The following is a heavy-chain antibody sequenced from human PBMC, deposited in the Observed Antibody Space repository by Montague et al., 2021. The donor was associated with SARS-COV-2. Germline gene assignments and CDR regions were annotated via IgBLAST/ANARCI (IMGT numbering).Heavy chain of an antibody. D-gene: IGHD4-17*01. CDR3: ASGLDYGDYYYYYGMDV. V-gene: IGHV3-23*01. Sequence: SLRLSCAASGFTFSSYAMSWVRQAPGKGLEWVSAISGSGGSTYYADSVKGRFTTSRDNSKNTLYLQMNSLRAEDTAVYYCASGLDYGDYYYYYGMDVWGQGTTVTVSS. J-gene: IGHJ6*02. CDR2: ISGSGGST. CDR1: GFTFSSYA.